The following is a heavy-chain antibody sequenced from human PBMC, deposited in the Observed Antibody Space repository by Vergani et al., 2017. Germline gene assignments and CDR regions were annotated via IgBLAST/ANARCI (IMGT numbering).Heavy chain of an antibody. Sequence: EVQLVESGGGLVKPGGSLRLSCAASGFTFSNAWMSWVRQAPGKGLEWVSAISGSGGSTYYADSVKGRFTISRDNSKNTLYLQMNSLRAEDTAVYYCAKDLYGDYYFDYWGQGTLVTVSS. CDR2: ISGSGGST. CDR1: GFTFSNAW. CDR3: AKDLYGDYYFDY. D-gene: IGHD4-17*01. V-gene: IGHV3-23*04. J-gene: IGHJ4*02.